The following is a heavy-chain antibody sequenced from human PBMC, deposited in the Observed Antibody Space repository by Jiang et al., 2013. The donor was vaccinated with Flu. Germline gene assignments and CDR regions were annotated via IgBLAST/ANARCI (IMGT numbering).Heavy chain of an antibody. CDR2: ISYDGSNK. D-gene: IGHD4-17*01. J-gene: IGHJ4*02. CDR1: GFTFSSYA. V-gene: IGHV3-30*01. Sequence: AASGFTFSSYAMHWVRQAPGKGLEWVAVISYDGSNKYYADSVKGRFTISRDNSKNTLYLQMNSLRAEDTAVYYCARGVGGRPTVPIDYWGQGTLVTVSS. CDR3: ARGVGGRPTVPIDY.